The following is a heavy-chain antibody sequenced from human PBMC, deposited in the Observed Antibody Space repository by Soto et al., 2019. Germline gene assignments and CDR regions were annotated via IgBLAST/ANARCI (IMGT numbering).Heavy chain of an antibody. CDR1: GFTFSSYA. D-gene: IGHD3-3*01. CDR3: AKDKDSDYDHPYYYYMDV. V-gene: IGHV3-23*01. CDR2: ISGSGGST. Sequence: GGSLRLSCAASGFTFSSYAMSWVRQAPGKGLEWVSAISGSGGSTYYADSVKGRFTISRDNSKNTLYLQMNSLRAEDTAVYYCAKDKDSDYDHPYYYYMDVWGKGTTVTVSS. J-gene: IGHJ6*03.